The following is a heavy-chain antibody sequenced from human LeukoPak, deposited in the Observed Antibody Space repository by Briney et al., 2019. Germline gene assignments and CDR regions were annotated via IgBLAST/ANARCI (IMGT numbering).Heavy chain of an antibody. D-gene: IGHD2-2*02. CDR3: ARVVVPAAIDWFDP. Sequence: SETLSLTCAVYGGSFSGYYWSWIRQPPGKGLEWIGEINHSGSTNYNPSLKSRVTISVDTSKNQFSLKLSSVTAADTAVYYCARVVVPAAIDWFDPWGQGTLVTVSS. V-gene: IGHV4-34*01. J-gene: IGHJ5*02. CDR1: GGSFSGYY. CDR2: INHSGST.